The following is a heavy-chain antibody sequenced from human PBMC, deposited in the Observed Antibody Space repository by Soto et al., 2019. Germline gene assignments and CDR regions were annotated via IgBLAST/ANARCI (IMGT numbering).Heavy chain of an antibody. CDR1: GGSFSGYY. V-gene: IGHV4-34*01. D-gene: IGHD5-12*01. Sequence: SETLSLTCAVYGGSFSGYYWSWIRQPPGKGLEWIGEINHSGSTNYNPSLKSRVTISVDTSKNQFSLKLSSVTAADTAVYYCVREGNVEMATILGFDYWGQGTLVTVSS. CDR2: INHSGST. J-gene: IGHJ4*02. CDR3: VREGNVEMATILGFDY.